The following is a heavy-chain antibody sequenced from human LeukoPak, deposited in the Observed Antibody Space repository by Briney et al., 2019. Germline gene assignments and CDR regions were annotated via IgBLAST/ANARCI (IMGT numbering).Heavy chain of an antibody. D-gene: IGHD7-27*01. CDR2: FIPAGDR. CDR3: VRGGVWGISSNWFEY. Sequence: PAGSLRLSCAASGFTFSSHDMHWVRQAPGKGLEWVSGFIPAGDRYYAESVKGRFTISRDNAESSLYLQMNSLSFGDTAVYYCVRGGVWGISSNWFEYWGQGVLVTVSA. CDR1: GFTFSSHD. J-gene: IGHJ5*01. V-gene: IGHV3-13*04.